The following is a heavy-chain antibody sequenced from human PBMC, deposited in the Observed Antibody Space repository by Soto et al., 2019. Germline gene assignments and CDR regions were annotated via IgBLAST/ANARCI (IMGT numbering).Heavy chain of an antibody. CDR1: GGTFSSYA. D-gene: IGHD3-10*01. V-gene: IGHV1-69*13. Sequence: SVKVSCKASGGTFSSYAISWVRQAPGQGLEWMGGIIPIFGTANYAQKFQGRVTITADESTSTAYMELSSLRSEDTAVYYCARDDVLFVGESLLYYYGMDVWGQGTTVTVSS. CDR3: ARDDVLFVGESLLYYYGMDV. CDR2: IIPIFGTA. J-gene: IGHJ6*02.